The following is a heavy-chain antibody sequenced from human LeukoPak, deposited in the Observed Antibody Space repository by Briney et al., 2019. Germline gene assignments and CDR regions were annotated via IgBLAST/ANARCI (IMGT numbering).Heavy chain of an antibody. CDR1: GYTFSNSG. D-gene: IGHD6-19*01. CDR3: AKSIKVALSGAYFDP. V-gene: IGHV1-18*01. CDR2: ISAYNGNT. Sequence: ASVKVSCKASGYTFSNSGVSWLRQAPGQGLEWTGWISAYNGNTNYAQKFQDRVAMTTDTSTNTAYMELRSLRSDDTAVYYCAKSIKVALSGAYFDPWGQGTLVTVSS. J-gene: IGHJ5*02.